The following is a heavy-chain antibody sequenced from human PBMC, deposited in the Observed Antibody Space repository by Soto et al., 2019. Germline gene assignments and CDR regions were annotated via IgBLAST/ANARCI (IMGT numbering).Heavy chain of an antibody. V-gene: IGHV2-26*04. J-gene: IGHJ5*02. CDR3: ASIGTYYDFWSGYSDNWFDP. D-gene: IGHD3-3*01. CDR1: GFSLSNARMG. Sequence: GSGPTLVNPTDPLTLTRTVSGFSLSNARMGVSWIRQPPGKALEWLAHIFSNDEKSYSTSLKSRLTISKDTSKSQVVLTMTNMDPVDTATYYCASIGTYYDFWSGYSDNWFDPWGQGTLVTVSS. CDR2: IFSNDEK.